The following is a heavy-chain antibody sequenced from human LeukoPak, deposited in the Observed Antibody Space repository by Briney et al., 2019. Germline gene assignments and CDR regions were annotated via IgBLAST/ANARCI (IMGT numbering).Heavy chain of an antibody. CDR3: ARGLYVDTTMPILY. J-gene: IGHJ4*02. CDR1: GFTVSSNY. D-gene: IGHD5-18*01. Sequence: GGSLRLSCAASGFTVSSNYVSWVRQAPGKGLEWVSVIYSGGSTYYADSVGGRFTISRDKSKNTLYLQMNSLRVEDTAVYYCARGLYVDTTMPILYWGQGTLVTVSS. CDR2: IYSGGST. V-gene: IGHV3-53*01.